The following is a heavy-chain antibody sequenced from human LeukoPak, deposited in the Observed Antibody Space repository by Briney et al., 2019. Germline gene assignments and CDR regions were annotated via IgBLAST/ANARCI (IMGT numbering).Heavy chain of an antibody. CDR1: GGSMSSYY. CDR3: ARVSWFPGTSYYYMDV. Sequence: SETLSLTCSVSGGSMSSYYWSWIRQSPGKGLEWIGYIYHSGSTDYNSSLKSRVTISVDTSKNQFSLKLSSVTAADTAVYYCARVSWFPGTSYYYMDVWGKGTTVTVSS. V-gene: IGHV4-59*01. D-gene: IGHD1-1*01. CDR2: IYHSGST. J-gene: IGHJ6*03.